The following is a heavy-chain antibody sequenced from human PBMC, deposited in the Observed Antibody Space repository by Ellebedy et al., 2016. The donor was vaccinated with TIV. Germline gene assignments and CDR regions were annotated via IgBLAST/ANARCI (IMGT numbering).Heavy chain of an antibody. CDR3: ARDSRGYLKVGATNGSGVY. CDR2: IWFDGSNI. V-gene: IGHV3-33*08. D-gene: IGHD1-26*01. J-gene: IGHJ4*02. Sequence: GESLKISCEASGFTFGSYGLHWIRLGPGKGLEWVAAIWFDGSNIHYADSVKGRFTISRDNSKNTLFLQMNSLRPEDTAVYYCARDSRGYLKVGATNGSGVYWGQGTLVTVSS. CDR1: GFTFGSYG.